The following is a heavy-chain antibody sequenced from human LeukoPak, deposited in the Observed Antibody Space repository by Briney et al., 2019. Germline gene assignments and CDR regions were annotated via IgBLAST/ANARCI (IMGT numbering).Heavy chain of an antibody. CDR3: ARGKGWFDP. Sequence: SETLSLTCAVSGDSISSGGYSWRWIRQPPGRGLEWLGYIYYSGTTYYNPSLKSRVTISVDTSKNQFSLKLSSVTAADTAVYYCARGKGWFDPWGQGTLVTVSS. CDR1: GDSISSGGYS. J-gene: IGHJ5*02. V-gene: IGHV4-30-4*07. CDR2: IYYSGTT.